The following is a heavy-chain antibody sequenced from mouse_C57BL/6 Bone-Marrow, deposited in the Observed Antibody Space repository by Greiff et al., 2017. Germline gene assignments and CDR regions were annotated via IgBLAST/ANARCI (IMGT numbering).Heavy chain of an antibody. J-gene: IGHJ2*01. D-gene: IGHD2-1*01. V-gene: IGHV1-64*01. CDR3: ARRDGNYVVDY. Sequence: QVQLQQPGAELVKPGASVKLSCKASGYTFTSYWMHWVKQRPGQGLEWIGMIHPNSGSTNYNEKFKSKATLTVDKSSSTAYMQLSSLTSEESAVYYCARRDGNYVVDYWGQDTTLTDSS. CDR2: IHPNSGST. CDR1: GYTFTSYW.